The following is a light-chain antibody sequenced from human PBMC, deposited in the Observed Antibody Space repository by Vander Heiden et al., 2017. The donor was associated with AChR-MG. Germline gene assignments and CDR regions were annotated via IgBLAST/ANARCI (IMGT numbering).Light chain of an antibody. Sequence: DIVLTQSPGSLAVSLGERAAINCRSSQSLLHTNSRNYLAWYQQKPGQSPKLIVYWGSTRESGVPDRFSGSGSGTDFTLTISSLQAEDVAVYYCHQFYGIPATFGGGTKVEIK. CDR1: QSLLHTNSRNY. CDR3: HQFYGIPAT. CDR2: WGS. V-gene: IGKV4-1*01. J-gene: IGKJ4*01.